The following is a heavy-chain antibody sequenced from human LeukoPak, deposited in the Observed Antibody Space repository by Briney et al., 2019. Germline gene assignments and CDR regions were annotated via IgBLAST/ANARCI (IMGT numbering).Heavy chain of an antibody. D-gene: IGHD3-22*01. CDR3: ARDQHDSSGYYYDRYFDY. CDR1: GGSISSGGYY. Sequence: SETLSLTCTVFGGSISSGGYYWSWIRQHPGKCLEWLRYIYYSGSTYCNPTLKSRVTISVDTSKNQFPLKLSSVTAADTAVYYCARDQHDSSGYYYDRYFDYWGQGTLVTVSS. CDR2: IYYSGST. J-gene: IGHJ4*02. V-gene: IGHV4-31*03.